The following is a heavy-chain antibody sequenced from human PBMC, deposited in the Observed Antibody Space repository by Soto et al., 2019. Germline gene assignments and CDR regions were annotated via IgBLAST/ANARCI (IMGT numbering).Heavy chain of an antibody. CDR3: ARSVFR. Sequence: QVQLQESGPGLVKPSQTLSLTCTVSGGSISSGGYYWSWIRQHPGKGLEWIGYIYYSGSTYYNPSLQRRGTISVDTSKNQCSQELTSVTAADTAVYYCARSVFRWSQGTLVTVSS. V-gene: IGHV4-31*03. CDR2: IYYSGST. CDR1: GGSISSGGYY. D-gene: IGHD3-10*02. J-gene: IGHJ4*02.